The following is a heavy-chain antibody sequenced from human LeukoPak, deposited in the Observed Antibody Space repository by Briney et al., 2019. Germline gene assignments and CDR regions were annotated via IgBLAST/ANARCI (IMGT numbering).Heavy chain of an antibody. J-gene: IGHJ3*02. CDR1: GGSFSGYY. CDR2: INHSGST. Sequence: KPSETLSLTCAVYGGSFSGYYWSWIRQPPGKGLEWIGEINHSGSTNYNPSLKSRVTISVDTSKNQFSLKLSSVTAADTAVYYCARGLAPLLLWFGEFPRAFDIWGQGTMVTVSS. D-gene: IGHD3-10*01. CDR3: ARGLAPLLLWFGEFPRAFDI. V-gene: IGHV4-34*01.